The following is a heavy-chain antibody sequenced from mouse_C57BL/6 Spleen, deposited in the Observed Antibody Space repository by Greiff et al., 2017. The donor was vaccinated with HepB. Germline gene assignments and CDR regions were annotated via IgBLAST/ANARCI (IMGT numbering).Heavy chain of an antibody. CDR2: ISSGSSTI. CDR1: GFTFSDYG. J-gene: IGHJ4*01. D-gene: IGHD3-2*02. Sequence: EVKLVESGGGLVKPGGSLKLSCAASGFTFSDYGMHWVRQAPEKGLEWVAYISSGSSTIYYADTVKGRFTISRDNAKNTLFLQMTSLRSEDTAMYYCARGQLRLDYYAMDYWGQGTSVTVSS. V-gene: IGHV5-17*01. CDR3: ARGQLRLDYYAMDY.